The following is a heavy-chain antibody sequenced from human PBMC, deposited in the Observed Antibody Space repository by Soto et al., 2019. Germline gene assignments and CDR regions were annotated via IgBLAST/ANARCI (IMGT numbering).Heavy chain of an antibody. Sequence: GGSLRLSXVASGFTFSSYEMNWVRQAPGKGLEWVSYISSSGSTIYYADSVKGRFTISRDNAKNSLYLQMNSLRAEDTAVYYCARGRIYYDSSGYYSYFDYWGQGTLVTVSS. CDR2: ISSSGSTI. D-gene: IGHD3-22*01. CDR1: GFTFSSYE. J-gene: IGHJ4*02. CDR3: ARGRIYYDSSGYYSYFDY. V-gene: IGHV3-48*03.